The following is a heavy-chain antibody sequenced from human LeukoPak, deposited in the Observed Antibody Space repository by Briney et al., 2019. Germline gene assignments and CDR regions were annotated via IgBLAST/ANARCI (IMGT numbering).Heavy chain of an antibody. V-gene: IGHV1-69*06. CDR2: IIPIFGTA. CDR3: ARDLNIAAKRGAFDI. CDR1: GGTFSSYA. J-gene: IGHJ3*02. D-gene: IGHD6-13*01. Sequence: SVEVSCKASGGTFSSYAISWVRQAPGQGLEWMGGIIPIFGTANYAQKFQGRVTITADKSTSTAYMELSSLRSEDTAVYYCARDLNIAAKRGAFDIWGQGTMVTVSS.